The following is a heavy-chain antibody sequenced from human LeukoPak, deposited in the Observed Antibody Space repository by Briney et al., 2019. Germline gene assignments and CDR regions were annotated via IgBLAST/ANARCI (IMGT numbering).Heavy chain of an antibody. CDR2: ISYDGSNK. V-gene: IGHV3-30*01. CDR1: GFTFSSYA. CDR3: ARDFFTEDGYLYYFDY. D-gene: IGHD5-24*01. Sequence: GGSLRLSCAASGFTFSSYAMHWVRQAPGKGLEWVAVISYDGSNKYYADSVKGRFTISRDNSKNTLYLQMNSLRAEDTAVYYCARDFFTEDGYLYYFDYWGQGTLVTVSS. J-gene: IGHJ4*02.